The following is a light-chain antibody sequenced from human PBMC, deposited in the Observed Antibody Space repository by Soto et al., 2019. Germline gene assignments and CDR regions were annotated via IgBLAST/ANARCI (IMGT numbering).Light chain of an antibody. Sequence: DIQLTQSPSFLSASVGDRVTIICRASQSISSWLAWYQQKPGKAPKLLIFDASSLESGVPSRFSGSGSGTEFTLTISSLQPDDFATYYCQQYNSYSFGQGTKVDI. CDR1: QSISSW. CDR3: QQYNSYS. V-gene: IGKV1-5*02. J-gene: IGKJ1*01. CDR2: DAS.